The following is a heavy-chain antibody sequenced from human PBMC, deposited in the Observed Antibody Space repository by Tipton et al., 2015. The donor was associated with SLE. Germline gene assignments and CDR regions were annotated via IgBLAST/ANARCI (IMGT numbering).Heavy chain of an antibody. D-gene: IGHD6-13*01. V-gene: IGHV4-38-2*01. CDR3: ARGQSSSWYN. CDR2: IYHSGST. CDR1: GYSISSGYY. Sequence: TLSLTCAVSGYSISSGYYWGWIRQPPGKGLEWIGSIYHSGSTYYNPSLKSRVTISVDTSKNQFSLKLSSVTAADTAVYYCARGQSSSWYNWGQGTLVTVSS. J-gene: IGHJ4*02.